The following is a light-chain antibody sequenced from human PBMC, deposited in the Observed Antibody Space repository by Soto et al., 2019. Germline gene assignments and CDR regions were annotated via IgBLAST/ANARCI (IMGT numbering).Light chain of an antibody. CDR1: QSVSIY. V-gene: IGKV3-11*01. CDR2: DAY. CDR3: EKRSNWPIT. J-gene: IGKJ5*01. Sequence: IGFTQSRGTPFWSPGERAALCCGARQSVSIYLACYQQQPGQPHRILIYDAYNRATGIQARFSGSGSGTDFTLTIRSLEPDDFALYYCEKRSNWPITFGQGTRVDI.